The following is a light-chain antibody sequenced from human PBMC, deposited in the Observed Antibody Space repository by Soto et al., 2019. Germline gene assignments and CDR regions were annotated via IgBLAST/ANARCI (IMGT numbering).Light chain of an antibody. CDR1: QSVSSN. V-gene: IGKV3-15*01. CDR3: QQYNDWPPKQYT. Sequence: EIVMTQSPATLSVSPGERATLSCRASQSVSSNLAWYQQKPGQAPRLLIYGASTRATGIPVRFSGSGSGTEFTLTISSLQSEDFAAYSCQQYNDWPPKQYTFGQGTKLEIK. CDR2: GAS. J-gene: IGKJ2*01.